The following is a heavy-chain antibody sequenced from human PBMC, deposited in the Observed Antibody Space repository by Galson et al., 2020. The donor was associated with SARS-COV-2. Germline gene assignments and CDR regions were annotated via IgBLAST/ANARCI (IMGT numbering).Heavy chain of an antibody. CDR1: GFTFSSHP. CDR3: AKLKSCRGASCWGFDY. D-gene: IGHD2-15*01. J-gene: IGHJ4*02. Sequence: GESLKISCAASGFTFSSHPMSWVRLPPGKGLEWVSTISGGGTSTAYADSVRGRFTVSRDNSKNTLYVQMSSLRAEDTAVYYCAKLKSCRGASCWGFDYWGQGTLVTVSS. V-gene: IGHV3-23*01. CDR2: ISGGGTST.